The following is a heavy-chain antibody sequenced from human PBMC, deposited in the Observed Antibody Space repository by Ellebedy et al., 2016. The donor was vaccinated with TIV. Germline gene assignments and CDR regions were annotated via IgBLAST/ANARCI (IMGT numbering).Heavy chain of an antibody. D-gene: IGHD1/OR15-1a*01. CDR3: ERDARGPNNHYYGLDV. Sequence: AASVKVSCQTSGYTFTSYGISWVRQAPGQGLEWMGWISTYHGNTNYAQKFQGRPTMTTDTSTSTAYMELRSLRSDDTAVYYCERDARGPNNHYYGLDVWGQGTTVTVSS. CDR1: GYTFTSYG. J-gene: IGHJ6*02. V-gene: IGHV1-18*01. CDR2: ISTYHGNT.